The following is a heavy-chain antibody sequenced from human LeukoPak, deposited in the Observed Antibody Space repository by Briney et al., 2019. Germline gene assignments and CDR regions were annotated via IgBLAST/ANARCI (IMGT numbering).Heavy chain of an antibody. CDR2: ISSSGTTR. CDR1: GFTFSSYS. CDR3: ARDGNLHRPFDI. V-gene: IGHV3-48*01. D-gene: IGHD1-14*01. J-gene: IGHJ3*02. Sequence: GGSLRLSCAASGFTFSSYSMNWVRQAPGKGLEWVSYISSSGTTRYYADSVKGRFTISRDNAKNSLSLQINSLRAEDTAVYYCARDGNLHRPFDIWGQGTMVTVSS.